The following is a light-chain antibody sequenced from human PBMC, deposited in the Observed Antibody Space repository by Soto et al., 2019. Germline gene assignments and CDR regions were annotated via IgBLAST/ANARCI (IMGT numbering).Light chain of an antibody. V-gene: IGKV4-1*01. Sequence: VMTQSPDSLAVSLGARATINCKSSQSVLHSSNNKNYLAWYQQKPGQPHKLLIYWASTRGSGVPDRLSGSGSGTDFTLTISSLQADDVAVYYCHQYRLSPYSFGQGTKLDIK. CDR3: HQYRLSPYS. CDR2: WAS. J-gene: IGKJ2*03. CDR1: QSVLHSSNNKNY.